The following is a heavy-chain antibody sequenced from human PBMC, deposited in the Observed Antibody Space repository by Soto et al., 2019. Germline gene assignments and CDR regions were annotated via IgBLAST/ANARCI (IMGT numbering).Heavy chain of an antibody. CDR1: GGSFSGYY. Sequence: SETLSLTCAVCGGSFSGYYWSWIRQPPGKGLEWIGEINHSGSTNYNPSLKSRVTISVDTSKNQFSLKLSSVTAADTAVYYCARRKGVRGVGRAYNWFDPWGQGTLVTVSS. CDR2: INHSGST. J-gene: IGHJ5*02. V-gene: IGHV4-34*01. D-gene: IGHD3-10*01. CDR3: ARRKGVRGVGRAYNWFDP.